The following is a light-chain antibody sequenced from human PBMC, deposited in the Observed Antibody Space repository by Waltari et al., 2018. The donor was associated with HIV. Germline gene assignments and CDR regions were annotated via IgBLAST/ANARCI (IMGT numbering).Light chain of an antibody. CDR3: QQYFISPPT. CDR2: LAS. Sequence: DIVMTQSPDSLAVSLGERATINCKSSQSGLFSSQNKNYLAGYQQKQGQPPKVLISLASARESGVPDRFRGGGSGTDFTLTVSSLQAEDVAVYFCQQYFISPPTFGRGTKLEI. CDR1: QSGLFSSQNKNY. V-gene: IGKV4-1*01. J-gene: IGKJ2*01.